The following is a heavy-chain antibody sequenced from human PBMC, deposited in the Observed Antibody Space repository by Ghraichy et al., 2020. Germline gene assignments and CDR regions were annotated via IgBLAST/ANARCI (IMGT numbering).Heavy chain of an antibody. V-gene: IGHV4-34*01. CDR1: GGSFSGYY. Sequence: SETLSLTCAVYGGSFSGYYWIWIRQPPGKGLEWIGEINHSGSTNYNPSLKSRVTISVDTSKNQFSLKLSSVTAADTAVYYCARANKSRTGYRPNYYYYYMDVWGKGTTVTVSS. D-gene: IGHD3/OR15-3a*01. J-gene: IGHJ6*03. CDR3: ARANKSRTGYRPNYYYYYMDV. CDR2: INHSGST.